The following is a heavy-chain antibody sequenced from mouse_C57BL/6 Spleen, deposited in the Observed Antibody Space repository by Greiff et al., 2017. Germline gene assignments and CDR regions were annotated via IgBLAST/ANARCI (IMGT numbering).Heavy chain of an antibody. V-gene: IGHV1-54*01. Sequence: VQLQQSGAELVRPGTSVKVSCKASGYAFTNYLIEWVKQRPGQGLEWIGVINPGSGGTNYNEKFKGKGTLTADKASSTAYMQLSSLTSEDSAVYFCARSFSFSYFDYWGQGTTLTVSS. CDR2: INPGSGGT. J-gene: IGHJ2*01. CDR3: ARSFSFSYFDY. CDR1: GYAFTNYL.